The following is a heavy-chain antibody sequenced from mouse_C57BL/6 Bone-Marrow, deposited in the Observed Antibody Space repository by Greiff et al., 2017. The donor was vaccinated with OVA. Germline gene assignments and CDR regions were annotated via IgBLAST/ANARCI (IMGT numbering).Heavy chain of an antibody. CDR2: IHPNSGST. D-gene: IGHD1-1*01. CDR3: ARATVVVEGYFDY. Sequence: QVQLQQPGAELVKPGASVKLSCKASGYTFTSYWMHWVKQRPGQGLEWIGMIHPNSGSTNYNEKFKSKATLTVDKSSSTGYMQLSSLTSEDSAVYFCARATVVVEGYFDYWGQGTTLTVSS. V-gene: IGHV1-64*01. J-gene: IGHJ2*01. CDR1: GYTFTSYW.